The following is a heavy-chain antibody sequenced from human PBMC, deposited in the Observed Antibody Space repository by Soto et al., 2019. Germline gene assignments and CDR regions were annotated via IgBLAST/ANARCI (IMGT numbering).Heavy chain of an antibody. D-gene: IGHD3-22*01. V-gene: IGHV1-18*01. CDR1: GYTFTSYG. Sequence: ASVKVSCKASGYTFTSYGISWVRQAPGQGLEWMGWISAYNGNTNYAQKLQGRVTMTTDTSTSTDYMELRSLRSDDTAVYYCTTRYYYDSSGYPTRASLITLYYYYYGMDVWGQGTTVTVSS. CDR2: ISAYNGNT. CDR3: TTRYYYDSSGYPTRASLITLYYYYYGMDV. J-gene: IGHJ6*02.